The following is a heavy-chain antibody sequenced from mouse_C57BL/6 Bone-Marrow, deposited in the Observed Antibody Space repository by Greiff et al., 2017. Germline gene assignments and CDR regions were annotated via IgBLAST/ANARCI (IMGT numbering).Heavy chain of an antibody. J-gene: IGHJ3*01. D-gene: IGHD2-3*01. CDR3: AKSTRCDGYYVWLAY. CDR1: GYTFTSYW. V-gene: IGHV1-55*01. CDR2: IYPGSGST. Sequence: QVQLQQSGAELVKPGASVKMSCKASGYTFTSYWITWVKQRPGQGLEWIGDIYPGSGSTNYNEKFKSKATLTVDTSSSTAYMQLSCLTSEDSAVYYCAKSTRCDGYYVWLAYWGQGTLVTVSA.